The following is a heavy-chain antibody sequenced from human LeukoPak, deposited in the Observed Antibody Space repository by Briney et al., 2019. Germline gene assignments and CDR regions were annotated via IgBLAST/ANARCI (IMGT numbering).Heavy chain of an antibody. Sequence: PGGSLRLSCAASGFTFSSYAMSWVRQAPGKGLEWVANIKQDGSEKNYVDPVKGRFTISRDNAKNSLYLQMNSLRADDTAAYYCARERGSGSYHPFDPWGQGTLATVSS. CDR1: GFTFSSYA. V-gene: IGHV3-7*01. J-gene: IGHJ5*02. CDR2: IKQDGSEK. D-gene: IGHD3-10*01. CDR3: ARERGSGSYHPFDP.